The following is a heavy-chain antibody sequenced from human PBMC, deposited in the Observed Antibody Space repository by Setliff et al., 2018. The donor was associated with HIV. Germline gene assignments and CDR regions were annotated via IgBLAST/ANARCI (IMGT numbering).Heavy chain of an antibody. V-gene: IGHV4-39*07. Sequence: PSETLSLTCTVSGGSISSSNYYWGWIRQSPGKGLEWIGSVFYSGNTYYNPSLKTRVTISVNTYKNPFSLTLRSVTASDTAVYYGARDTLTMVRGVMFVPTESYLGMDVWGQGTTVTVSS. CDR1: GGSISSSNYY. CDR3: ARDTLTMVRGVMFVPTESYLGMDV. CDR2: VFYSGNT. D-gene: IGHD3-10*01. J-gene: IGHJ6*02.